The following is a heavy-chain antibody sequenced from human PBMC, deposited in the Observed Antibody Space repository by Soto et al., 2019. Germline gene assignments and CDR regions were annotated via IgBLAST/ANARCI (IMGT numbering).Heavy chain of an antibody. D-gene: IGHD4-17*01. J-gene: IGHJ5*02. CDR3: ARGRTSVTTLFDP. CDR1: GGSIRGYY. V-gene: IGHV4-59*01. Sequence: SETLSLTCTVSGGSIRGYYWRWVRQPPGKGLEWIGYIYYTGSTIYNPSLKSRVAISVDTSNNQFSLNLRSVTAADTAVYYCARGRTSVTTLFDPWGQGTLVTVSS. CDR2: IYYTGST.